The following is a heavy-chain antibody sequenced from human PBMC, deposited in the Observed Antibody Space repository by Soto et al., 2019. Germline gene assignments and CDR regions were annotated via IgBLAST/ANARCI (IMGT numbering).Heavy chain of an antibody. D-gene: IGHD6-13*01. V-gene: IGHV4-61*08. CDR1: GGSVISDGYY. J-gene: IGHJ6*02. Sequence: SQMLSLTCTVSGGSVISDGYYWSWIRQPPGKGLEWIGYIYYSGSTNYNPSLKSRVTISVDTSKNQFSLKLSSVTAADTAVYYCASSNIAATGFYYYGMDVWGRGTTVTVSS. CDR3: ASSNIAATGFYYYGMDV. CDR2: IYYSGST.